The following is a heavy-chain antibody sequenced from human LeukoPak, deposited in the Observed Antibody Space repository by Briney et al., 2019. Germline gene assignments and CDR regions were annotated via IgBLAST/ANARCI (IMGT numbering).Heavy chain of an antibody. V-gene: IGHV3-23*01. Sequence: GGSLRLSCAASGFTPSNAWMSWVRQAPGKGLEWVSAISGSGGSTYYADSVKGRFTISRDNSKNTLYLQMNSLRAEDTAVYYCAKDSDYDSSGYYGLDYWGQGTLVTVSS. J-gene: IGHJ4*02. D-gene: IGHD3-22*01. CDR2: ISGSGGST. CDR3: AKDSDYDSSGYYGLDY. CDR1: GFTPSNAW.